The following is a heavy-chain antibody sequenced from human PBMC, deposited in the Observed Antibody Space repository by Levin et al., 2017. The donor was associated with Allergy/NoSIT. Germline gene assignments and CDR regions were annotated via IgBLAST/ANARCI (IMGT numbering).Heavy chain of an antibody. Sequence: ASVKVSCKASGGTFSSYAISWVRQAPGQGLEWMGGIIPIFGTANYAQKFQGRVTITADESTSTAYMELSSLRSEDTAVYCCAESIAAADAFDIWGQGTMVTVSS. CDR1: GGTFSSYA. CDR2: IIPIFGTA. D-gene: IGHD6-13*01. CDR3: AESIAAADAFDI. V-gene: IGHV1-69*13. J-gene: IGHJ3*02.